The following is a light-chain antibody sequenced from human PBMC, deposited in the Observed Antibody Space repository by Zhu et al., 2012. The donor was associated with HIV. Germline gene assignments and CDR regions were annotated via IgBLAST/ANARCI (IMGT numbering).Light chain of an antibody. CDR2: GAS. J-gene: IGKJ1*01. CDR1: QSVSSN. V-gene: IGKV3-15*01. Sequence: EIVMTQSPATLSVSPGERAIVSCRASQSVSSNLAWYQQKPGQAPRLLIYGASTRATGIPARFSGSGSGTEFSLTINSLQSEDFALYYCQQYNNWPQTFGQGTKVEIK. CDR3: QQYNNWPQT.